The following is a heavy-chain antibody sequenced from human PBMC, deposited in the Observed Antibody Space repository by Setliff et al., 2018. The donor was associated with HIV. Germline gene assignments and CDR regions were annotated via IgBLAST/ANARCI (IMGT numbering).Heavy chain of an antibody. CDR3: ARFRRSGYNYVEGTALAY. D-gene: IGHD3-22*01. J-gene: IGHJ4*02. V-gene: IGHV3-11*01. CDR2: ISSSGNTT. Sequence: GSLRLSCAASGFTFSDYYMAWIRQAPGKGLEWISYISSSGNTTYYADSVKGRFTISRDNAKNSLYLQVNSLRAEDTAVYYCARFRRSGYNYVEGTALAYWGQGTLVTVS. CDR1: GFTFSDYY.